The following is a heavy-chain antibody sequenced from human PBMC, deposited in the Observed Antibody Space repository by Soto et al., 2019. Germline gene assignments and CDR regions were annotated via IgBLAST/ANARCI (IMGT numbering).Heavy chain of an antibody. CDR2: IIPIFGTA. J-gene: IGHJ3*02. CDR3: ARSRVTYYYDRSAFDI. Sequence: QVQLVQSGAEVKKPGSSVKVSCKASGCTFSSYAISWVRQAPGQGLEWMGGIIPIFGTANYAQKFQGRVTITADESTSTAYMELSSLRSEATAVSYCARSRVTYYYDRSAFDIWGQGTMVNVSS. D-gene: IGHD3-22*01. CDR1: GCTFSSYA. V-gene: IGHV1-69*01.